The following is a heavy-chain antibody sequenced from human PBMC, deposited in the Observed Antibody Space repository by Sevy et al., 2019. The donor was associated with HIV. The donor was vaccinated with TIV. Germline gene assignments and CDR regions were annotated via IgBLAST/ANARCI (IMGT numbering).Heavy chain of an antibody. J-gene: IGHJ4*02. CDR2: ISYDGIIK. CDR3: AREGGYTSAWSPGNY. Sequence: GGSLRLSCAASGFTFNTHAMHWVRQAPGKGLEWVALISYDGIIKYYADSVKGRLTNSRDNSKNTRSLQMNSLRIEDTAVYYCAREGGYTSAWSPGNYWGQGTLVTVSS. D-gene: IGHD6-19*01. CDR1: GFTFNTHA. V-gene: IGHV3-30*04.